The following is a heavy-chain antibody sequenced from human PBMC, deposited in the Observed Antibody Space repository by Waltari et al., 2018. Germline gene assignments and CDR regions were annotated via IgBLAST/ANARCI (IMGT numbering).Heavy chain of an antibody. D-gene: IGHD1-7*01. V-gene: IGHV3-49*04. CDR2: IKSHTYGGTP. CDR3: NVGTTPDAFNMLH. Sequence: EVQLVESGGGLVQPGRSLRLSCTTSGLTFGDYALNWVRQAPGKGLEWVGFIKSHTYGGTPEYAASVKGRFTISRDDSRGVAYLQMNSLKSEDTAVYYCNVGTTPDAFNMLHWGQGTLVTVSS. J-gene: IGHJ4*02. CDR1: GLTFGDYA.